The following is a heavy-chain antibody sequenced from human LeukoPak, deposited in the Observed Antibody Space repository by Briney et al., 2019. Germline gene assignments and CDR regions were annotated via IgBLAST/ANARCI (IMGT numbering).Heavy chain of an antibody. CDR2: IRYDGSNK. D-gene: IGHD2-2*01. V-gene: IGHV3-30*02. Sequence: PGGSLRLSCAASGFTFSSYGMHWVRQAPGKGLEWVAFIRYDGSNKYYADSVKGRFTISRDNSKNTLYLQMNSLRAEDTAVYYCASREGVVVPATHFDYWGQGTLVTVSS. CDR3: ASREGVVVPATHFDY. CDR1: GFTFSSYG. J-gene: IGHJ4*02.